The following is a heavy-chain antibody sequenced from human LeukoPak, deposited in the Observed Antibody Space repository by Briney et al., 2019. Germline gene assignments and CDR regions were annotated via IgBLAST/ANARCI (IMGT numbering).Heavy chain of an antibody. CDR1: GYSISSGYY. CDR2: IYYSGST. CDR3: ARRAMVYAMSAAFDI. V-gene: IGHV4-38-2*02. Sequence: SETLSLTCTVSGYSISSGYYWVWIRQPPGKGLEWIGYIYYSGSTNYNPSLKSRVTISVDTSKNQFSLKLSSVTAADTAVYYCARRAMVYAMSAAFDIWGQGTMVTVSS. D-gene: IGHD2-8*01. J-gene: IGHJ3*02.